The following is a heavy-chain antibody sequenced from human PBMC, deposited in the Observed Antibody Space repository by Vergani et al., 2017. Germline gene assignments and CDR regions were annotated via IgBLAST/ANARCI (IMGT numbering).Heavy chain of an antibody. V-gene: IGHV3-48*04. CDR2: ISSSSSTI. J-gene: IGHJ4*02. Sequence: EVQLVESGGGLVQPGGSLRLSCAASGFTFSSYSMNWVRQAPGKGLEWVSYISSSSSTIYYADSVKGRFTISRDNAKNSLYLQMNSLRAEDTAVYYWSRVHSSSWKRQGFDYWGQGTLVSVSS. CDR3: SRVHSSSWKRQGFDY. D-gene: IGHD6-13*01. CDR1: GFTFSSYS.